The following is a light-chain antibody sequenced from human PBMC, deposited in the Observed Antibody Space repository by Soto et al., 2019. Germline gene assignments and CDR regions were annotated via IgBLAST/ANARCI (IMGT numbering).Light chain of an antibody. CDR3: GSSAPSRTFV. V-gene: IGLV2-23*01. CDR1: SSAVGSYRF. J-gene: IGLJ1*01. CDR2: DGG. Sequence: QSALTQPASVSGSPGQSITISCTGSSSAVGSYRFVSWYQHHPGKVPKLIIYDGGKRPSGVSNRFSGSEPGNTASLTISGLQAEDEADYYCGSSAPSRTFVFGTGTKVTVL.